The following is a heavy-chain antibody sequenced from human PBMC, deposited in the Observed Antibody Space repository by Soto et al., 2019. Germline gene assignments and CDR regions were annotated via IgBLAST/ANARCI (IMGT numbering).Heavy chain of an antibody. V-gene: IGHV4-34*01. CDR1: GGSFSGYY. CDR2: INHSGST. Sequence: PSETLSLTCAVYGGSFSGYYWSWIRQPPGKGLEWIGEINHSGSTNYNPSLKSRVTISVDTSKNQFSLKLSSVTAADTAVYYCARLGLRYFDWLPQWFDPWGQGTLVTVS. J-gene: IGHJ5*02. D-gene: IGHD3-9*01. CDR3: ARLGLRYFDWLPQWFDP.